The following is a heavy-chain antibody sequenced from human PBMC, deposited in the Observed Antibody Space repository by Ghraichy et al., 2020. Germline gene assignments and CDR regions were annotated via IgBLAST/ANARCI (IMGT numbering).Heavy chain of an antibody. Sequence: SQTLSLTCAVYGGSFSGYYWSWIRQPPGKGLEWIGEINHSGSTNYNPSLKSRVTISVDTSKNQFSLKLSSVTAADTAVYYCARGFWGEYFDYWGQGTLVTVSS. D-gene: IGHD3-16*01. CDR2: INHSGST. CDR3: ARGFWGEYFDY. J-gene: IGHJ4*02. V-gene: IGHV4-34*01. CDR1: GGSFSGYY.